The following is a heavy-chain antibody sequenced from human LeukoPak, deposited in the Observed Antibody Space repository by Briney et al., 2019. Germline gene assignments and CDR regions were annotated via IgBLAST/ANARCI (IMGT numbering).Heavy chain of an antibody. Sequence: GGSLRLSCAASGLTFRNAWMSWVRQAPGKGLEWVGRIKSETDGGTTDYAAPVKGRFTISRDDSKNMLYLQMNSLKTEDPAVYYCTTDPGDYEIYWGQGTLVTVSS. CDR3: TTDPGDYEIY. D-gene: IGHD4-17*01. CDR2: IKSETDGGTT. CDR1: GLTFRNAW. V-gene: IGHV3-15*01. J-gene: IGHJ4*02.